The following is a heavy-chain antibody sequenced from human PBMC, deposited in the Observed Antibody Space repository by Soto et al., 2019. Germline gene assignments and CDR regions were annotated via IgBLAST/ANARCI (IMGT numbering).Heavy chain of an antibody. D-gene: IGHD6-25*01. CDR3: ATLPRLDGMDV. CDR1: GYSISSSHS. Sequence: PSETLSLTCAVSGYSISSSHSWGWIRQPPGKGLEWIGSSFHTGSTYYNPSLKSRVTLSVDTSKNQFSLKLSSVTAADTAVYFCATLPRLDGMDVWGQGTTVTVSS. V-gene: IGHV4-38-2*01. CDR2: SFHTGST. J-gene: IGHJ6*02.